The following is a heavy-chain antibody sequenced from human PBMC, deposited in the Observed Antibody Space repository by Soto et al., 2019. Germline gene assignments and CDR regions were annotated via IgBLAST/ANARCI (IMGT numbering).Heavy chain of an antibody. CDR1: GFTFSSYG. CDR3: AKGATGQLVLNWFDP. D-gene: IGHD6-13*01. Sequence: QVQLVESGGGVVQPGRSLRLSCAASGFTFSSYGMHWVRQAPGKGLEWVAVISYDGSNKYYADSVKGRFTISRDNSKNTLYRQMNSLRAEDTAVYYCAKGATGQLVLNWFDPWGQGTLVTVSS. V-gene: IGHV3-30*18. CDR2: ISYDGSNK. J-gene: IGHJ5*02.